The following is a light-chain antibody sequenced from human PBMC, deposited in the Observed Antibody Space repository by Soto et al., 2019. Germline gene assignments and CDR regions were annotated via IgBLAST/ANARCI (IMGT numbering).Light chain of an antibody. CDR3: QQRSDWPPAT. J-gene: IGKJ1*01. CDR2: DAS. V-gene: IGKV3-11*01. CDR1: QSVSSY. Sequence: ESVLTQSPATLSLSPGERATLSCRASQSVSSYLAWYQQKPGQAPRLLIYDASNRATGLPARFSGSGSGTDFPLTISSLEPEDFAVYYCQQRSDWPPATFGQGTKVEIK.